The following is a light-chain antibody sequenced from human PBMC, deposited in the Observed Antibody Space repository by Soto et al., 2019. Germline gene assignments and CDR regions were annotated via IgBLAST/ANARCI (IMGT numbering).Light chain of an antibody. Sequence: QSALTQPPSVSGAPGQRVTISCTGSSSNIGAGYDVHWYQQPPGTAPKLLIYGNSDRPSGVPDRFSGSTSGTSASLAITGLQAEDEADYYCQSYDSSLNGVVFGGGTKLTVL. CDR1: SSNIGAGYD. CDR2: GNS. CDR3: QSYDSSLNGVV. J-gene: IGLJ2*01. V-gene: IGLV1-40*01.